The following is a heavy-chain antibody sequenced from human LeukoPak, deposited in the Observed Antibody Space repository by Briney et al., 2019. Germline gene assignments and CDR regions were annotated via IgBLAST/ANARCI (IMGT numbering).Heavy chain of an antibody. CDR2: ISDSGDDT. Sequence: TGGSLRLSCAASGFTFSSYVMSWVRQAPGKGLEWVSTISDSGDDTYYADSVKGRFTISRDNSKNTLYLQMNSLKTEDTAVYYCTTDADLWFGELFPFDYWGQGTLVTVSS. CDR1: GFTFSSYV. J-gene: IGHJ4*02. D-gene: IGHD3-10*01. V-gene: IGHV3-23*01. CDR3: TTDADLWFGELFPFDY.